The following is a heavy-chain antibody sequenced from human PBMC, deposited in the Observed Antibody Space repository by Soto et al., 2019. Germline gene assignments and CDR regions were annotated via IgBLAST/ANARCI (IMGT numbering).Heavy chain of an antibody. Sequence: EVQLLESGGGLVQPGGSLRLSCAASGFTFSSYAMSWVRQAPGKGLEWVSAISGSGGSTYYADSVKGRSTISRDNSKNTLSPQMNSLRAEDTAVYSCAKEDKRITMVRGVIDAWGQGTLVTVSS. D-gene: IGHD3-10*01. J-gene: IGHJ5*02. CDR1: GFTFSSYA. CDR2: ISGSGGST. V-gene: IGHV3-23*01. CDR3: AKEDKRITMVRGVIDA.